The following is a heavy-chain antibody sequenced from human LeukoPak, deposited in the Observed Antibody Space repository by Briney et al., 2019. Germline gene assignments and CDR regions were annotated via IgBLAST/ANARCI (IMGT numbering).Heavy chain of an antibody. CDR3: ARGSNYYGMDV. Sequence: GGSLRLSCAASGFTVSSNYMSWVRQAPGKGLEWVSVIYSGGSTYYADSVKGRFTISRDNAKNSLYLQMNSLRAEDTAVYYCARGSNYYGMDVWGQGTTVTVSS. CDR2: IYSGGST. V-gene: IGHV3-53*01. D-gene: IGHD4-11*01. J-gene: IGHJ6*02. CDR1: GFTVSSNY.